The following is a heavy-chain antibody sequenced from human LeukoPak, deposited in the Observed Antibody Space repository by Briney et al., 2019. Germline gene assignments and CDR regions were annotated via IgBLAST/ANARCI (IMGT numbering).Heavy chain of an antibody. V-gene: IGHV3-48*03. Sequence: GGSLRLSCAASGFTFSSYEMNWVRQAPGKGLEWVSYISSSGSTIYYAGSVKGRFTISRDNAKNSLYLQMDSLTADDTAVYFCACLRGPSDYWGQGTLVTVSS. CDR1: GFTFSSYE. J-gene: IGHJ4*02. D-gene: IGHD4-17*01. CDR3: ACLRGPSDY. CDR2: ISSSGSTI.